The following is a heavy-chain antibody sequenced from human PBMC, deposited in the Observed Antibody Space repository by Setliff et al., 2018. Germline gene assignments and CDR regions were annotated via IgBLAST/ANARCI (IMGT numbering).Heavy chain of an antibody. J-gene: IGHJ6*03. CDR1: GGTFSGYA. CDR2: IIPIYGAA. V-gene: IGHV1-69*13. CDR3: ARAHGATTTFYYYMDV. D-gene: IGHD1-1*01. Sequence: SVKVSCKVSGGTFSGYAITWVRRAPGQGLEWVGGIIPIYGAANYARKFQGRVTITADESTNTAYMELSSLTYEDTAVYFCARAHGATTTFYYYMDVWGKGSTVTVSS.